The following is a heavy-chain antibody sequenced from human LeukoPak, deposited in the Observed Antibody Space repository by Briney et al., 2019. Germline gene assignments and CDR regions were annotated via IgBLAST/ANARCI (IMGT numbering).Heavy chain of an antibody. CDR1: GFTFSSYG. D-gene: IGHD6-19*01. CDR2: ISYDGSNK. CDR3: ASELLGRAVAGSPFDY. V-gene: IGHV3-30*03. J-gene: IGHJ4*02. Sequence: GGSLRLSCAASGFTFSSYGMHWVRQAPGKGLEWVAVISYDGSNKYYADSVKGRFTNSRDNSKNTLYLQMNSLRAEDTAVYYCASELLGRAVAGSPFDYWGQGTLVTVSS.